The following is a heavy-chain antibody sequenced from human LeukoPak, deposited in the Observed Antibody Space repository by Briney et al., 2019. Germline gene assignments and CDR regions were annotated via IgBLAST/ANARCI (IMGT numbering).Heavy chain of an antibody. J-gene: IGHJ4*02. CDR1: GYTFTGYY. CDR2: INPNSGGT. Sequence: ASVKVSCKASGYTFTGYYMHWVRQAPGQGLEWMGWINPNSGGTNYAQKFQGWVTMTRDTSISTAYMELSSLRSEDTAVYYCARSYYYDSSGYRRLDYWGQGTLVTVSS. D-gene: IGHD3-22*01. V-gene: IGHV1-2*04. CDR3: ARSYYYDSSGYRRLDY.